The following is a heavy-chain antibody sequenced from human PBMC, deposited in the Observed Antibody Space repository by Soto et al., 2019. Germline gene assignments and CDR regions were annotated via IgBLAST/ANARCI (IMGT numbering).Heavy chain of an antibody. CDR2: IKTSGDTT. Sequence: TGVPQRLSCSAAAVTFSTCAISWVRQAPGKGLEWVSTIKTSGDTTFYADPVKGRFTTSRDDSKNTLYLQMNSLRAEDMATYYCTKEVTGDIGADLCGQGTPVT. J-gene: IGHJ4*02. CDR1: AVTFSTCA. CDR3: TKEVTGDIGADL. D-gene: IGHD2-21*02. V-gene: IGHV3-23*05.